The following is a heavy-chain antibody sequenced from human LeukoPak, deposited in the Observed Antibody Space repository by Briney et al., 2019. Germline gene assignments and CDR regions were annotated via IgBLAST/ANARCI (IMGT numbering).Heavy chain of an antibody. V-gene: IGHV3-9*01. J-gene: IGHJ6*02. Sequence: GGSLRLSCAASGFTFDDYAMYWVRQAPGKGLEWVSGISWNSGSIGYADSVKGRFTISRDNSKNTLYLQMNSLRAEDTAVYYCAKQYMVYYYYGMDVWGQGTTVTVSS. CDR1: GFTFDDYA. CDR2: ISWNSGSI. D-gene: IGHD2-8*01. CDR3: AKQYMVYYYYGMDV.